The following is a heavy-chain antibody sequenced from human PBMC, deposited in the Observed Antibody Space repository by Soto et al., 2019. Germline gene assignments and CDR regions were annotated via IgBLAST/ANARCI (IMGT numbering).Heavy chain of an antibody. J-gene: IGHJ5*02. D-gene: IGHD3-22*01. V-gene: IGHV3-23*01. CDR2: ISGSGGST. CDR1: AFTFSSYA. Sequence: GRSLSLSCAASAFTFSSYAMSWVRQAPGKGLEWVSAISGSGGSTYYADSVKGRFTIARDNSKNTLYLQMNGLRAEDTAVYYCAKDRDSSGYYQIWFDPWGQGTLVTVYS. CDR3: AKDRDSSGYYQIWFDP.